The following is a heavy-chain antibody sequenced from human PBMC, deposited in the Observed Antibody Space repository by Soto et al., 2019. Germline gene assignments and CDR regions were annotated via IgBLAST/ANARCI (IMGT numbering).Heavy chain of an antibody. Sequence: SETLSLTCTVSGGSISSYYWSWIRQPPGKGLEWIGYIYYIGNTNYNPSLKSRVTISLDTSKNQFSLRLSSVTAADTAVYYCGRRGLYGSGSYWFDYWGQGTLVTVSS. CDR1: GGSISSYY. J-gene: IGHJ4*02. CDR3: GRRGLYGSGSYWFDY. D-gene: IGHD3-10*01. V-gene: IGHV4-59*08. CDR2: IYYIGNT.